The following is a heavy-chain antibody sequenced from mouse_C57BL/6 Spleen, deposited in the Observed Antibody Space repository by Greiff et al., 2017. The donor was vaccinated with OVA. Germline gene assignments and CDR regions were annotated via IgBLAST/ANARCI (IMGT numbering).Heavy chain of an antibody. CDR1: GFTFSDYY. V-gene: IGHV5-16*01. Sequence: EVMLVESEGGLVQPGRSMKLSCTASGFTFSDYYMAWVRQVPEKGLEWVANINYDGSSTYYLDSLTSRFIISRDNAKNILYLQMSSLKSEETATYYCARCWDAWDFDVWGTGTTVTVSS. D-gene: IGHD4-1*01. J-gene: IGHJ1*03. CDR2: INYDGSST. CDR3: ARCWDAWDFDV.